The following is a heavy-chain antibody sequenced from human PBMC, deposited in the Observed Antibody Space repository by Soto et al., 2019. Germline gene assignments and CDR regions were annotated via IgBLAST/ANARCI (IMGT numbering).Heavy chain of an antibody. CDR2: ISSRSSTI. D-gene: IGHD3-3*01. J-gene: IGHJ6*02. CDR1: GFTFSSSS. Sequence: VRPLTLSRAAAGFTFSSSSANQFLQAPGKGLERVLYISSRSSTIYYADSVKGRVTISRDNAKNSLYLQMNSLRDEDTAVYYCASTTYDFWSGYYTAGYYYYGMDVWGQGTTVTVSS. V-gene: IGHV3-48*02. CDR3: ASTTYDFWSGYYTAGYYYYGMDV.